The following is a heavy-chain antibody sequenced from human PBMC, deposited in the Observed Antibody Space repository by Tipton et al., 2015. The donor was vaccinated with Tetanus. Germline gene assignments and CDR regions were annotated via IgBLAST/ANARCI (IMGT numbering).Heavy chain of an antibody. J-gene: IGHJ3*01. CDR2: INPSGGYT. V-gene: IGHV1-46*04. CDR1: GYTFTSHY. Sequence: QSGAEVKKPGASVNVSCKASGYTFTSHYVHWVRQAPGQGLEWMGMINPSGGYTRSAQTLQGRVKMTRDTSTSTVYMELSSLRPDDTAVYFWARERGKRGNAFDLWGQGTMVAASS. D-gene: IGHD3-16*01. CDR3: ARERGKRGNAFDL.